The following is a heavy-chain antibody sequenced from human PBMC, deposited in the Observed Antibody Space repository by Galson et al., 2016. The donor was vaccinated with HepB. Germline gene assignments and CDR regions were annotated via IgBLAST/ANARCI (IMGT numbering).Heavy chain of an antibody. Sequence: SVKVSCKASGGSFNSFGITWVRQAPGQGPEWMGRIIPILNIADYPQSLQGRVTITADRSTRTVYLELSSLRSEETAIYYCATTAGWGVHPMGYYYYGMEVWGQGTTVTVSS. D-gene: IGHD2-21*02. CDR3: ATTAGWGVHPMGYYYYGMEV. CDR1: GGSFNSFG. CDR2: IIPILNIA. J-gene: IGHJ6*02. V-gene: IGHV1-69*04.